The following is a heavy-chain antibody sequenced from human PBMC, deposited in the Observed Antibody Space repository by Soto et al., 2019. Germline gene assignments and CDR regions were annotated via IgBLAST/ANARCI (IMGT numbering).Heavy chain of an antibody. CDR3: AKDNLPSTVTTPGY. CDR1: GFTFSTYG. V-gene: IGHV3-30*18. Sequence: QVQLVESGGGVVQPGRSLRLSCAASGFTFSTYGMHWVRQAPGKGVEWVAVISYDGNNKDYAYSVKGRFTIARDNSKNALFLQMDSMRDADMAVYYCAKDNLPSTVTTPGYWGHGTMVTVSS. J-gene: IGHJ4*01. D-gene: IGHD4-17*01. CDR2: ISYDGNNK.